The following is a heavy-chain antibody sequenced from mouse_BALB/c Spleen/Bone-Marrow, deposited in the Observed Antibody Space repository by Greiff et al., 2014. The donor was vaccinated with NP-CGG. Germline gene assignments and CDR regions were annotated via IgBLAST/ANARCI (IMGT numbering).Heavy chain of an antibody. CDR2: ISNGGGST. J-gene: IGHJ4*01. Sequence: EVHLVESVGGLVQPGVSLKLSCAASGFTFSSYTMSWVRQTPERRLERVAYISNGGGSTYYPDTVKGRFTISRVNAKNTLFLQVSRLKSEDAAMYYCARRVWSRRGDYWGQGASITGSS. V-gene: IGHV5-12-2*01. CDR1: GFTFSSYT. CDR3: ARRVWSRRGDY. D-gene: IGHD2-10*02.